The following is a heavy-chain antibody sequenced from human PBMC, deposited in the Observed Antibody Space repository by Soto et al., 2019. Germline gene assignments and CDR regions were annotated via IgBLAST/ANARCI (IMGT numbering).Heavy chain of an antibody. CDR1: GLTFSSYP. CDR3: AKDGIRGIHIDN. J-gene: IGHJ4*02. CDR2: ISVSAGTT. V-gene: IGHV3-23*01. Sequence: EVQFLESGGGLVQPGGSLRLSCAASGLTFSSYPMSWVRQAPGKGLQWVSSISVSAGTTYYADSVKGRFTISRDNSKNTLYLQMNSLRAEDTAVYYCAKDGIRGIHIDNWGQGTLVTVSS.